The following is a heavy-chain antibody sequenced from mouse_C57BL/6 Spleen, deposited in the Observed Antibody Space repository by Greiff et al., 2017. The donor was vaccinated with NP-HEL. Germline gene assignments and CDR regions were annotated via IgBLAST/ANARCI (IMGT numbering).Heavy chain of an antibody. V-gene: IGHV1-19*01. CDR1: GYTFTDYY. Sequence: EVQLQQSGPVLVKPGASVKMSCKASGYTFTDYYMNWVKQSHGKSLEWIGVINPYNGGTSYNQKFKGKATLTVDKSSSTAYMELNSLTSEDSAVYYCARSYDGYYEGFAYWGKGTLVTASA. J-gene: IGHJ3*01. CDR3: ARSYDGYYEGFAY. CDR2: INPYNGGT. D-gene: IGHD2-3*01.